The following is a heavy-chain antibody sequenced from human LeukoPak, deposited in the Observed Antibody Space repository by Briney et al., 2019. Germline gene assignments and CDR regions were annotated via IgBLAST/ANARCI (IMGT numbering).Heavy chain of an antibody. J-gene: IGHJ4*02. CDR2: INQDASEI. Sequence: GGSLRLSCAASGFTFSTYWMNWYRQAPGKGLEWVGNINQDASEINYVASVRGRFTISRDNAKNSLHLQMNGLRAEDTAVYYCATDRDNSDWQKRFDSWGQGTLVTVSS. D-gene: IGHD2-21*02. V-gene: IGHV3-7*01. CDR1: GFTFSTYW. CDR3: ATDRDNSDWQKRFDS.